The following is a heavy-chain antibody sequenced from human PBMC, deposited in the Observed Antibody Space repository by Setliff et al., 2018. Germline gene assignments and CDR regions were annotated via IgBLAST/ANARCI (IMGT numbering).Heavy chain of an antibody. D-gene: IGHD3-22*01. V-gene: IGHV1-69*05. CDR1: GGTFSSYA. CDR2: IIPIFGTA. Sequence: GASVKVSCKASGGTFSSYAISWVRQAPGQGLEWMGGIIPIFGTANYAQKFQGRVTMTMDTSTGTAYMELRSLRSDDTAVYICAYDSSGYYPGYWGQGTLVTVSS. J-gene: IGHJ4*02. CDR3: AYDSSGYYPGY.